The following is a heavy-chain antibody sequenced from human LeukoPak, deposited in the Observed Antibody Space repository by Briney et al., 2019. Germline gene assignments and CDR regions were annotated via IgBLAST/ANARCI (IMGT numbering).Heavy chain of an antibody. J-gene: IGHJ4*02. D-gene: IGHD7-27*01. CDR2: ITSSGGGT. CDR3: VEDHVGIVSIFDY. V-gene: IGHV3-23*01. CDR1: GFTFSRFA. Sequence: PGGSLRLSCAASGFTFSRFAMSWVRQAPGKGLEWVSGITSSGGGTKFADSVKGRFTISRDNSKNTLYLQMNSLRAEDTAVYYCVEDHVGIVSIFDYWGQGTLVTVSS.